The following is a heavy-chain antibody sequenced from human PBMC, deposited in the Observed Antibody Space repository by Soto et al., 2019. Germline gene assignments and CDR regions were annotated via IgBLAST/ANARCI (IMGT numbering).Heavy chain of an antibody. CDR2: INSDGSST. CDR1: GFTFSSYW. V-gene: IGHV3-74*01. D-gene: IGHD6-6*01. Sequence: GGSLRLSCAASGFTFSSYWMHWVRQAPGKGLVWVSRINSDGSSTSYADSVKGRFTISRDNAKNTLYLQMNSLRAEDTAVYYCASELLRSSSSLQDDAFDIWGQGTMVTVSS. CDR3: ASELLRSSSSLQDDAFDI. J-gene: IGHJ3*02.